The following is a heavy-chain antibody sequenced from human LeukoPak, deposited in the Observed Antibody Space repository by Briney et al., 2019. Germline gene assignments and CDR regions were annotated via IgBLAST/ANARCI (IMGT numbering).Heavy chain of an antibody. CDR3: ATSLSPHCSGGSCYSDY. D-gene: IGHD2-15*01. Sequence: GGSLRLSCAASGFTFSTYAMSWVRQAPGKGLEWVSGISASGGTTYYADSVKGRFTISRDNSKNTLYLQMNSLRAEDTAVYYCATSLSPHCSGGSCYSDYWGQGTLVTVSS. CDR2: ISASGGTT. CDR1: GFTFSTYA. J-gene: IGHJ4*02. V-gene: IGHV3-23*01.